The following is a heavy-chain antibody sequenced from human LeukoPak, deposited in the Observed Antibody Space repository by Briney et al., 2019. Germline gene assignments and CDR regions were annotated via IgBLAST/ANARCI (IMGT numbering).Heavy chain of an antibody. CDR3: ARGRLGF. Sequence: GESLRLSCAASGFTFSRFRMSWVRQPPGKGLEWVATINQDGSETYYVDSVKGRFTISRDNAKESLDLQMNSLRAEDTAVFYCARGRLGFWGQGTMVTVSS. CDR1: GFTFSRFR. D-gene: IGHD3-16*01. V-gene: IGHV3-7*04. CDR2: INQDGSET. J-gene: IGHJ3*01.